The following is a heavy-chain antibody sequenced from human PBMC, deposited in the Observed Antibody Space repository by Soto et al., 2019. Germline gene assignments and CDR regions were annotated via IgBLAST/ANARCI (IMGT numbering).Heavy chain of an antibody. CDR2: ISYDGSNK. J-gene: IGHJ6*03. CDR1: GFTFSSYG. Sequence: QVQLVESGGGVVQPGRSLRLSCAASGFTFSSYGMHWVRQAPGKGLEWVSGISYDGSNKYYADSVKGRFTISRDNSKNPLHLQMSRLRAEDTAVYDWAKVSAEDWNVAPSTYYYYYDMDVWGKGTTVTGSS. D-gene: IGHD1-1*01. CDR3: AKVSAEDWNVAPSTYYYYYDMDV. V-gene: IGHV3-30*18.